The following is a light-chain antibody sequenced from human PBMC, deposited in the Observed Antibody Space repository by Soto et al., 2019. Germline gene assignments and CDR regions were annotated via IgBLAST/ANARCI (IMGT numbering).Light chain of an antibody. CDR1: QSVLYSSNNKNY. CDR2: WAS. CDR3: QQYYSTPRT. V-gene: IGKV4-1*01. Sequence: DIVMTQSPDSLAVSLGERATINCKSSQSVLYSSNNKNYLAWYQQKSGQPPKLLIYWASTRGSGVPDRFSGSGSGTDFTLTISSLQAEDLAVYYCQQYYSTPRTFGQGTKVEIK. J-gene: IGKJ1*01.